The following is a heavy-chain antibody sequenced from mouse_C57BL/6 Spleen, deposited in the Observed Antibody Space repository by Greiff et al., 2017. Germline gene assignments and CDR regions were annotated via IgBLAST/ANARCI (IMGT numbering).Heavy chain of an antibody. V-gene: IGHV1-69*01. CDR3: ANGYDGFGY. Sequence: QVQLQQPGAELVMPGASVKLSCKASGYTFTSYWMHWVKQRPGQGLEWIGEIDPSDSYTNYNQKFKGKSTLTVDKSSSTAYMQLSSLTSEDSAVYYCANGYDGFGYWGKSATLTV. CDR2: IDPSDSYT. CDR1: GYTFTSYW. J-gene: IGHJ2*01. D-gene: IGHD2-2*01.